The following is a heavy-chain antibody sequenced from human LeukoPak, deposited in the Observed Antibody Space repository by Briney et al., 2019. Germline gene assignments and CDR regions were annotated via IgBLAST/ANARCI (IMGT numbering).Heavy chain of an antibody. CDR1: GFTVSSYG. V-gene: IGHV3-23*01. D-gene: IGHD6-13*01. J-gene: IGHJ3*01. Sequence: GGSLRLSCAAPGFTVSSYGMTWVRLAPGKGLEWVSAFSATDGSAQYAESVKGRFTISRDNSKNSLYLQMNSLRDEDTALYYCAKARIEALGTGAFDVWGQGTMVTVSS. CDR2: FSATDGSA. CDR3: AKARIEALGTGAFDV.